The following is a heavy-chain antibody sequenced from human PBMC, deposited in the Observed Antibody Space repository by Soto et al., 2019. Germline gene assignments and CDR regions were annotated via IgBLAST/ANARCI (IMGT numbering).Heavy chain of an antibody. V-gene: IGHV4-30-2*01. CDR3: ARGYCGGSCYMDS. J-gene: IGHJ4*02. Sequence: SETLSLTCAVSGGSISSGGYSWSWIRQPPGKGLEWIGYIYHSGSTYYNPSLKSRVTISVDRSKNQFSLKLSSVTAADTAVYYCARGYCGGSCYMDSWGQGTLVTV. D-gene: IGHD2-15*01. CDR2: IYHSGST. CDR1: GGSISSGGYS.